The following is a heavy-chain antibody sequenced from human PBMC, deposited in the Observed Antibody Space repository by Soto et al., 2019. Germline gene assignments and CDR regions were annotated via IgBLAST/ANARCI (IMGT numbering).Heavy chain of an antibody. V-gene: IGHV1-69*02. Sequence: QVQLVQSGAEVKKPGSSVKVSCKASGGTFSSYTISWVRQAPGQGLEWMGRIIPILGIANYAQKFQGRVTITADKSTSTAYMELSSLRSEDTAVYYCARGSSYYYGMDVWGQGTTVTVCS. CDR3: ARGSSYYYGMDV. CDR1: GGTFSSYT. CDR2: IIPILGIA. J-gene: IGHJ6*02.